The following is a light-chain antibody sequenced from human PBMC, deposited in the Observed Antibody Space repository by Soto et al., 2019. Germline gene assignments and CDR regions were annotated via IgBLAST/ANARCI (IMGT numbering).Light chain of an antibody. CDR3: QQYGSSPRIT. CDR1: QSVGSDY. CDR2: GAS. Sequence: EIVLTQSPGTLPLSPGERATLSCRASQSVGSDYLAWYQQKPGQAPRLLIYGASIRATGIPDRFSGSGSGTDFTLTISRLEPEDFAVYYCQQYGSSPRITFGGGTKVDIK. V-gene: IGKV3-20*01. J-gene: IGKJ4*01.